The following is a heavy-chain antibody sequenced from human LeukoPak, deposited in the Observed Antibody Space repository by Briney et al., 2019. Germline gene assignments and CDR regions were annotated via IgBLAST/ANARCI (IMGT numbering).Heavy chain of an antibody. J-gene: IGHJ4*02. V-gene: IGHV4-39*01. CDR1: GGSISSSSYY. Sequence: SETLSLICTVSGGSISSSSYYWGWIRQPPGKGLEWIGSIFYSGNTYYNPSLKSRVTISVDTSKNQFSLKLSSVTAADTAVYYCARSTVTTWVGDFDYWGQGTLVTVFS. CDR3: ARSTVTTWVGDFDY. CDR2: IFYSGNT. D-gene: IGHD4-17*01.